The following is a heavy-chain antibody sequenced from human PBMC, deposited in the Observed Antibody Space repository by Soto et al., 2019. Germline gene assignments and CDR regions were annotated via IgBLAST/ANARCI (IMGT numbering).Heavy chain of an antibody. V-gene: IGHV1-18*04. CDR2: ISAYNGNT. Sequence: GASVKVSCKASGYTFTSYGISWVRQAPGQGLEWMGWISAYNGNTNYAQKLQGRVTMTTDTSTSTAYMELRSLRSDDTAVYYCARVGGYYYDSSGTVRYYYGMDVWGQGTTVTVSS. D-gene: IGHD3-22*01. J-gene: IGHJ6*02. CDR1: GYTFTSYG. CDR3: ARVGGYYYDSSGTVRYYYGMDV.